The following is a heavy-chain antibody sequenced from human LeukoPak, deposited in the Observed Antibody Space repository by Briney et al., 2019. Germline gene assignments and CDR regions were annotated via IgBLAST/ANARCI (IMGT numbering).Heavy chain of an antibody. Sequence: GGSLRLSCAASGFTFSSYGMHWVRQAPGKGLEWVAVIWYDGSNKYYADSVKGRFTISRYNSKNTLYLQMNSLRAEDTAMYYCARDPTYYHDSSGYFGCDYWGQGTLVTVSS. V-gene: IGHV3-33*08. CDR3: ARDPTYYHDSSGYFGCDY. CDR2: IWYDGSNK. D-gene: IGHD3-22*01. CDR1: GFTFSSYG. J-gene: IGHJ4*02.